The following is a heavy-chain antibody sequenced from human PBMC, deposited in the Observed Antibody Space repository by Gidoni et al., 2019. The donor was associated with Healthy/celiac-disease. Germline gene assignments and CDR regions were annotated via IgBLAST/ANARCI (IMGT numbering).Heavy chain of an antibody. V-gene: IGHV3-74*01. CDR2: INSDGSST. CDR3: AREDGWIQLWSTSNWFDP. CDR1: GFTFSSYW. J-gene: IGHJ5*02. Sequence: EVQLVESGGGLVQPGGSLRLSCAASGFTFSSYWMHWVRQAPGKGLVWVSRINSDGSSTSYADSVKGRFTISRDNAKNTLYLQMNSLRAEDTAVYYCAREDGWIQLWSTSNWFDPWGQGTLVTVSS. D-gene: IGHD5-18*01.